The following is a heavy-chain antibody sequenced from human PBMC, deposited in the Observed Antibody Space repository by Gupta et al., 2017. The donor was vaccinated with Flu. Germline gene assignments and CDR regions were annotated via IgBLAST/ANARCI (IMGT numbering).Heavy chain of an antibody. CDR2: INTNTGNP. Sequence: ASGYIFTNYGINWMRQAPGQGLEWMGWINTNTGNPTYAQGFTGRFVFSLDTSLSTAYLQISSLKAEDSAVYYCARRELLDSWGPGTLVAVSS. D-gene: IGHD3-10*01. CDR1: GYIFTNYG. J-gene: IGHJ4*02. V-gene: IGHV7-4-1*02. CDR3: ARRELLDS.